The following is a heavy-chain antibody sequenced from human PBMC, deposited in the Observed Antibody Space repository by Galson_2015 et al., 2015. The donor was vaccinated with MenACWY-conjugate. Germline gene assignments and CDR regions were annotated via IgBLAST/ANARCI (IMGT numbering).Heavy chain of an antibody. CDR2: IYAGGST. Sequence: SLRLSGAASGFTVTSNYMSWVRQAPGKALEWVSVIYAGGSTDYADSVRGRFTISRDNSRNTLYLQMDSLRPEDTALYYCARENVATLIDLWGQGTLVTVSS. V-gene: IGHV3-66*01. CDR1: GFTVTSNY. J-gene: IGHJ5*02. D-gene: IGHD2-15*01. CDR3: ARENVATLIDL.